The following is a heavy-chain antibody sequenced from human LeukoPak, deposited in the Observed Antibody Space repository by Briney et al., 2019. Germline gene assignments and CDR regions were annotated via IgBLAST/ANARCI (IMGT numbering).Heavy chain of an antibody. V-gene: IGHV1-18*01. CDR3: AATYYYDSSGPLNWFDP. J-gene: IGHJ5*02. Sequence: RASVKVSCKASGYTFTSYGISWVRQAPGQGLEWMGWISAYNGNTNYAQKLQGRVTMTTDTSTSTAYRELRSLRSDDTAVYYCAATYYYDSSGPLNWFDPWGQGTLVTVSS. D-gene: IGHD3-22*01. CDR1: GYTFTSYG. CDR2: ISAYNGNT.